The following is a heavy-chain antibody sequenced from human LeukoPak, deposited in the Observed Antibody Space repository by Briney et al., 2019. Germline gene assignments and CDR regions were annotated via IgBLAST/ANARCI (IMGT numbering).Heavy chain of an antibody. J-gene: IGHJ4*02. CDR1: GGSISSSSYY. CDR2: IYHSGST. Sequence: SETLSLTCTVSGGSISSSSYYWGWIRQPPGKGLEWIGSIYHSGSTYYNPSLKSRVTISVDTSKNQFSLKLSSVTAADTAVYYCARDLGPRYSSANYWGQGTLVTVSS. D-gene: IGHD6-19*01. V-gene: IGHV4-39*07. CDR3: ARDLGPRYSSANY.